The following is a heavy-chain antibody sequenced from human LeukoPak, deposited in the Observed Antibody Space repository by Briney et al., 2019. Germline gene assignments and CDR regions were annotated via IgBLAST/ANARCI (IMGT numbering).Heavy chain of an antibody. D-gene: IGHD2-15*01. Sequence: ASVKVSCKASGYTFNSYAITWVRQAPGQGFEWMGGNSGYNSNTNYAQKLQGRVTMTTDTSTSTVFMELKSLRSDDTAVYYCARTARYCSGGSCSYYFDYWGQGTLVTVSS. CDR1: GYTFNSYA. CDR3: ARTARYCSGGSCSYYFDY. CDR2: NSGYNSNT. J-gene: IGHJ4*02. V-gene: IGHV1-18*01.